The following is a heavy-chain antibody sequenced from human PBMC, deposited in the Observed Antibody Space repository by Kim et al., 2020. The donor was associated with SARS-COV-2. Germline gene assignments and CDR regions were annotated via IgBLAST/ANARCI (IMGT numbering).Heavy chain of an antibody. CDR3: AKDQNYYDSSGPYTTYYYYGMDV. D-gene: IGHD3-22*01. CDR1: GFTFDDYA. Sequence: GGSLRLSCAASGFTFDDYAMHWVRQAPGKGLEWVSLISWDGGSTYYADSVKGRFTISRDNSKNSLYLQMNSLRAEDTALYYCAKDQNYYDSSGPYTTYYYYGMDVWGQGTTVTVSS. V-gene: IGHV3-43D*03. J-gene: IGHJ6*02. CDR2: ISWDGGST.